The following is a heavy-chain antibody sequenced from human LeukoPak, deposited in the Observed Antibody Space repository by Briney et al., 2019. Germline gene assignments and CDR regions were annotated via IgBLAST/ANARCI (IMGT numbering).Heavy chain of an antibody. CDR3: ARQLDYRFDY. V-gene: IGHV5-51*01. D-gene: IGHD3/OR15-3a*01. J-gene: IGHJ4*02. Sequence: GESLKISCKGSGYSFTSYWIGWVRQMPGKGLEWMGSIYPGDSETRYSPSFQGQVTISADKPISTAYLQWNSLKASDTAMYYCARQLDYRFDYWGQGTLVTVSP. CDR1: GYSFTSYW. CDR2: IYPGDSET.